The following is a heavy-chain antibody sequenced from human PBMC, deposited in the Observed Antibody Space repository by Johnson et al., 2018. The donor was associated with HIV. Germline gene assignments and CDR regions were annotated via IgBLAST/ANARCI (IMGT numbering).Heavy chain of an antibody. CDR1: GFTFSSYG. D-gene: IGHD3-22*01. Sequence: QVQLVESGGGVVQPGGSLRLSCAASGFTFSSYGMHWVRQAPGKGLEWVAFIRYDGSNKYYADSVKGRFTISRDNSKNTLYLQMNSLRTEDTAVYYCARVYYYDNKDGFDIWGQGTTVTVSS. V-gene: IGHV3-30*02. CDR3: ARVYYYDNKDGFDI. J-gene: IGHJ3*02. CDR2: IRYDGSNK.